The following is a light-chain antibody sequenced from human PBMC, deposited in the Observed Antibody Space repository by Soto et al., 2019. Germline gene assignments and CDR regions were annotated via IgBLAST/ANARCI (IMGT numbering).Light chain of an antibody. V-gene: IGKV1-5*03. CDR2: KAS. Sequence: DIEVTQSPYTLSASVGDRVTITCRASQSISSWLAWYQQKPGKAPKLLIYKASSLESGVPSRFSGSGSGTEFTLTISSLQPDDFATYYCQQYNSYLWTFGQGTKVDIK. CDR3: QQYNSYLWT. J-gene: IGKJ1*01. CDR1: QSISSW.